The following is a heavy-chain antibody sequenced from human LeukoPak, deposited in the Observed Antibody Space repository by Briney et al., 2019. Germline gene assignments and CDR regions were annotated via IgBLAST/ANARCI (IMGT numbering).Heavy chain of an antibody. CDR1: GGTFSSYA. V-gene: IGHV1-69*13. CDR2: IIPIFGTA. J-gene: IGHJ4*02. D-gene: IGHD2-2*01. CDR3: ARNIPAAIPFDY. Sequence: SVKVSCKASGGTFSSYAISRVRQAPGQGLEWMGGIIPIFGTANYAQKFQGRVTITADESTSTAYMELSSLRSEDTAVYYCARNIPAAIPFDYWGQGTLVTVSS.